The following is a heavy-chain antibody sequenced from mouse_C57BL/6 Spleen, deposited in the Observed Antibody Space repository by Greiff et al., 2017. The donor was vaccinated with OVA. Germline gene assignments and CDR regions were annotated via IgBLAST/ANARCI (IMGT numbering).Heavy chain of an antibody. Sequence: QVQLKQPGAELVMPGASVKLSCKASGYTFTSYWMHWVKQRPGQGLEWIGEIDPSDSYTNYNQKFKGKATLTVDKSSSTAYMQLSSLTSEDSAVYYCARAQYDEYFDYWGQGTTLTVSS. CDR2: IDPSDSYT. CDR1: GYTFTSYW. D-gene: IGHD2-14*01. J-gene: IGHJ2*01. V-gene: IGHV1-69*01. CDR3: ARAQYDEYFDY.